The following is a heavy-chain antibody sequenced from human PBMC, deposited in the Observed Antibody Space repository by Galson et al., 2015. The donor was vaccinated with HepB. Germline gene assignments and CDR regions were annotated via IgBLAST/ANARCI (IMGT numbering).Heavy chain of an antibody. CDR2: ISSSSSYI. CDR3: ARDIGSGSYCIDY. Sequence: SLRLSCAASGFTFSSYSMNWVRQAPGKGLEWVSSISSSSSYIYYADSVKGRFTISRDNAKNSLYLQMNSLRAEDTAVYYCARDIGSGSYCIDYWGQGTLVTVSS. J-gene: IGHJ4*02. CDR1: GFTFSSYS. V-gene: IGHV3-21*01. D-gene: IGHD1-26*01.